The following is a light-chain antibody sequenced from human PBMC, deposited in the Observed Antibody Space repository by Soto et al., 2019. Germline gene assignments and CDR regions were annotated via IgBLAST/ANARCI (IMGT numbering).Light chain of an antibody. Sequence: VLTQPPSVSAAPGQKVTISCSGSSSNIGNNYVSWYQQLPGTAPKLLIYENNKRPSGIPDRFSGSKSGTSATLGITGLQTGDEADYYCGKWDSSLSAGYVFGTGTTVTVL. CDR3: GKWDSSLSAGYV. CDR2: ENN. V-gene: IGLV1-51*02. CDR1: SSNIGNNY. J-gene: IGLJ1*01.